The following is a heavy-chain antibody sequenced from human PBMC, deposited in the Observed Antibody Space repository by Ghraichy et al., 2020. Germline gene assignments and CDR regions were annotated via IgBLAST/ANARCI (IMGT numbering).Heavy chain of an antibody. V-gene: IGHV4-4*02. D-gene: IGHD3-22*01. CDR1: GGSISSSNW. CDR2: IYRSGSP. Sequence: GSLRLSCALSGGSISSSNWWTWVRQPPGKGLEWIGEIYRSGSPNYNPSLRSRVTISVDKSKNQFSLKLSSVTAADTAVYYCARESLYYDSRAFDIWGQGTMVTVSS. J-gene: IGHJ3*02. CDR3: ARESLYYDSRAFDI.